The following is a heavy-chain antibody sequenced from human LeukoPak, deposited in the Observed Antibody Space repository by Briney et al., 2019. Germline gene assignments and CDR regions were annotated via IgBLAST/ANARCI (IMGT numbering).Heavy chain of an antibody. CDR1: GLRFRSYA. Sequence: GGSLRLSCVASGLRFRSYAMNWVRQAPGKGLECISTISDDSSFTYYADSVKGRSAISRDDSKNTLYLQMNNLKVEDTAVYYCAKGRCSGVGCDSFHSWGQGTLVTVSS. V-gene: IGHV3-23*01. CDR3: AKGRCSGVGCDSFHS. CDR2: ISDDSSFT. J-gene: IGHJ4*02. D-gene: IGHD2-15*01.